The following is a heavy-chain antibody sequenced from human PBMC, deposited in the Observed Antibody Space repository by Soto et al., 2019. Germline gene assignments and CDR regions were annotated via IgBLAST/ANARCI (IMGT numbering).Heavy chain of an antibody. CDR3: ARLYSSGCTRSYSDS. Sequence: QVQLVQSGTDVKKPGASVKVSCKASGYTFTRFGISWVRQAPGQGLEWMGWISTFNGATNYAQKLKDRMTMTTDTPAGTADMELRSLRSYDTAGYYCARLYSSGCTRSYSDSWCPGTLVTVSS. CDR2: ISTFNGAT. CDR1: GYTFTRFG. D-gene: IGHD6-19*01. V-gene: IGHV1-18*01. J-gene: IGHJ4*02.